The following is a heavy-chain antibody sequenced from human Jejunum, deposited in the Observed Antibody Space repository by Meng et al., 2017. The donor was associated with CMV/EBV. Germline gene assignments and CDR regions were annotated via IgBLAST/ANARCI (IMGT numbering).Heavy chain of an antibody. V-gene: IGHV3-74*01. D-gene: IGHD2-15*01. CDR2: ISPDGSST. J-gene: IGHJ4*02. Sequence: CAASEFSLSNYWMHWVRQTPGKGLVWVSRISPDGSSTRYADSVKGRFTISRDNVNNMLYLRMSSLRDEDTAVYYCARLDLAAFYNWGQGTLVTVSS. CDR3: ARLDLAAFYN. CDR1: EFSLSNYW.